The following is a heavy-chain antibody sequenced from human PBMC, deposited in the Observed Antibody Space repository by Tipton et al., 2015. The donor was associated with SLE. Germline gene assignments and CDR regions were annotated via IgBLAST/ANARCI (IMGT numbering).Heavy chain of an antibody. CDR1: GYSFTSNW. J-gene: IGHJ4*02. D-gene: IGHD5-24*01. V-gene: IGHV5-51*03. CDR3: GRRGMATSYFDY. Sequence: QLVQSGAEVKKPGESLKISCKVSGYSFTSNWIGWVRQMPGKGLEWMGIIYPGDSDTRYSPSFQGRVTISVDKSSNTAYLQWSSLKASDTALYYCGRRGMATSYFDYWGQGMLVTVSS. CDR2: IYPGDSDT.